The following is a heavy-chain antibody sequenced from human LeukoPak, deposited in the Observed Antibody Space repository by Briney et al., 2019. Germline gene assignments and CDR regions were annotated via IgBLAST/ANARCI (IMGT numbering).Heavy chain of an antibody. D-gene: IGHD6-19*01. CDR3: ARVYSSGWSSYFDY. CDR2: INSDGRST. V-gene: IGHV3-74*01. Sequence: GRSMRLACTAFGFTFGSYWVHCDSPVPRKLLVWVSRINSDGRSTSYADSVKGRLTISRDNAKHTLYLRMNSLRAEDTSVYYCARVYSSGWSSYFDYWGQGTLVTVSS. J-gene: IGHJ4*02. CDR1: GFTFGSYW.